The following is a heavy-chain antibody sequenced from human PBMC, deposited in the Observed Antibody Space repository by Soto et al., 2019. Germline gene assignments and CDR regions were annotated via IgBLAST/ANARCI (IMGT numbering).Heavy chain of an antibody. V-gene: IGHV3-30-3*01. CDR2: ISYDGSNK. D-gene: IGHD3-9*01. J-gene: IGHJ2*01. CDR1: GFTFSNYA. Sequence: QVQLVESGGGVVQPGRSLRLSCAASGFTFSNYAMHWVRQAPGKGLEWVAVISYDGSNKYYADSVKGRFTISRDNSKDTLYLQMNNLRAEDTAVYYCARGYYDILTGPPRWYFDLWGRGTLVTVSS. CDR3: ARGYYDILTGPPRWYFDL.